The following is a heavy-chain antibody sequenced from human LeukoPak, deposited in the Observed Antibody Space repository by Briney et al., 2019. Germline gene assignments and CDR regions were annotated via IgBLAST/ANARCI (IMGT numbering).Heavy chain of an antibody. CDR1: GYTFTAYY. Sequence: ASVKVSCKASGYTFTAYYMHWLRQAPGQGLECMGWINPNSGDANYAQKFQGRVTMTRDTSISTAYLELSRLRSDDTAVYYCARGPAYCGGDCYFDYWGQGTLVTVFS. V-gene: IGHV1-2*02. D-gene: IGHD2-21*02. CDR2: INPNSGDA. J-gene: IGHJ4*02. CDR3: ARGPAYCGGDCYFDY.